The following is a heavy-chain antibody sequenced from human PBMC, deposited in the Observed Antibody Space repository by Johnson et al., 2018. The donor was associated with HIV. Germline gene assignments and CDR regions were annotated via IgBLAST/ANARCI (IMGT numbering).Heavy chain of an antibody. J-gene: IGHJ3*02. Sequence: QVQLVESGGGVVQPGRSLRLSCVASGFTFSDYAVHWVRQAPGKGLEWVAVIPYDAKNKYYADSVTGRFTISRDNSNNTVFLQMNSLRPEDTAMYSCAAYYDFWSGSYTSGFDIWGQGTMVTVSS. V-gene: IGHV3-30*04. CDR3: AAYYDFWSGSYTSGFDI. D-gene: IGHD3-3*01. CDR1: GFTFSDYA. CDR2: IPYDAKNK.